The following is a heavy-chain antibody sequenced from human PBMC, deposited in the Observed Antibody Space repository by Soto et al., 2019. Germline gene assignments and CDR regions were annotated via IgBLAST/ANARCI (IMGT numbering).Heavy chain of an antibody. Sequence: ASVKVSCKASGGTFSNYAINWVRQAPGQGLEWMGGIIPIFDSTNSAQKFQGRVTLTADESTSTIYMELSSLTSEDTGVYYCAKDQQRSVTSDAFDIWGQGTMVTVSS. D-gene: IGHD6-25*01. J-gene: IGHJ3*02. CDR1: GGTFSNYA. CDR3: AKDQQRSVTSDAFDI. V-gene: IGHV1-69*13. CDR2: IIPIFDST.